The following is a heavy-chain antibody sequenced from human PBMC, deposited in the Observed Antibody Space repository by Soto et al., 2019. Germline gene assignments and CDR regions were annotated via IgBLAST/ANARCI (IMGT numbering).Heavy chain of an antibody. J-gene: IGHJ4*02. D-gene: IGHD3-10*01. CDR3: AREVQVHTPAFVY. V-gene: IGHV1-69*19. CDR2: ISPMFGAA. Sequence: QVQLVQSGAELKKPGSSVKVSCQSSGGTFNTYAMNWVRQAPGQGPEWMGDISPMFGAANYAPKFQDTFTITADACTGTSYMQLSRLTSEDPALYVCAREVQVHTPAFVYWGQGTLVTVSS. CDR1: GGTFNTYA.